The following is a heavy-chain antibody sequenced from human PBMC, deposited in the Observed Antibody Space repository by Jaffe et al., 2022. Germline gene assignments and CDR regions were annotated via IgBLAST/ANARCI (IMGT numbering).Heavy chain of an antibody. CDR2: ISGSGGST. D-gene: IGHD3-10*01. CDR1: GFTFSSYA. V-gene: IGHV3-23*01. J-gene: IGHJ4*02. CDR3: AKPSYYYGSGSQYGQYYFDY. Sequence: EVQLLESGGGLVQPGGSLRLSCAASGFTFSSYAMSWVRQAPGKGLEWVSAISGSGGSTYYADSVKGRFTISRDNSKNTLYLQMNSLRAEDTAVYYCAKPSYYYGSGSQYGQYYFDYWGQGTLVTVSS.